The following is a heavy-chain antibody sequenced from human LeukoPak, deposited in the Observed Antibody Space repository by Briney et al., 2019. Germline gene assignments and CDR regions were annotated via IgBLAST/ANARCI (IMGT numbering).Heavy chain of an antibody. CDR2: IKQDGGEK. J-gene: IGHJ4*02. CDR3: AKDLNYGGNSPFGY. D-gene: IGHD4-23*01. CDR1: GFTFSTYW. V-gene: IGHV3-7*03. Sequence: PGGSLRLSCAASGFTFSTYWMSWVRQAPGKGLEWVVNIKQDGGEKYYVDSVKGRFTISRDNANNSLYLQMNSLRAEDTAVYYCAKDLNYGGNSPFGYWGQGTLVTVSS.